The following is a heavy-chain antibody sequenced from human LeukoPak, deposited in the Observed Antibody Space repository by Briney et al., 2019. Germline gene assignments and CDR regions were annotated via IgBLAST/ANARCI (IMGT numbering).Heavy chain of an antibody. J-gene: IGHJ6*04. CDR3: ARVLMNYDILTGYYTGYYYYGMDV. Sequence: GGSLRLSRAASGFTFSSYEMNWVRQAPGKGLEWVSYISSSGSTIYYADSVKGRFTISRDNAKNSLYLQMNSLRTEDTAVYYCARVLMNYDILTGYYTGYYYYGMDVWGKGTTVTVSS. D-gene: IGHD3-9*01. CDR2: ISSSGSTI. CDR1: GFTFSSYE. V-gene: IGHV3-48*03.